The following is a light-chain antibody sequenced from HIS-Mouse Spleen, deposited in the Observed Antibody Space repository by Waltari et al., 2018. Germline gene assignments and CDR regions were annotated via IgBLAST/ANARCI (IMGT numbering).Light chain of an antibody. CDR2: DDS. V-gene: IGLV3-21*03. J-gene: IGLJ2*01. CDR1: NIGSKS. Sequence: SYVLTQPPSVSVAPGKTARITCGGNNIGSKSVHWYQQKPGQAPVLVVYDDSDRPSGIPDRFSGSNSANTATLTISRVEAGDEADYYCQVWDSSSDHVVFGGGTKLTVL. CDR3: QVWDSSSDHVV.